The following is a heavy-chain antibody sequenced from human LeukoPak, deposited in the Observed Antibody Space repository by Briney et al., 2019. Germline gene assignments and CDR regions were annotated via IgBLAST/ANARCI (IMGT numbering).Heavy chain of an antibody. CDR3: ASDAPLPDYYDSSGYYQDY. V-gene: IGHV3-48*01. CDR2: ISSSSSTI. CDR1: GFTFSSYS. Sequence: GGSLRLSCAASGFTFSSYSMNWVRQAPGKGLEWVSYISSSSSTIYYADSVKGRFTISRDNAKNSLYLQMNSLRAEDTAVYYCASDAPLPDYYDSSGYYQDYWGQGTLVTVSS. D-gene: IGHD3-22*01. J-gene: IGHJ4*02.